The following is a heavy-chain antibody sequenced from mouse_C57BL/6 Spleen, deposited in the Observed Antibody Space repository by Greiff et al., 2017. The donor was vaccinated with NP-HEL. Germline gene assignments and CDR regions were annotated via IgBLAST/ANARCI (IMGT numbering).Heavy chain of an antibody. CDR2: IYPRDGST. CDR3: ARRWYYGRSYDAMDY. J-gene: IGHJ4*01. V-gene: IGHV1-85*01. CDR1: GYTFTSYD. D-gene: IGHD1-1*01. Sequence: QVQLKESGPELVKPGASVKLSCKASGYTFTSYDINWVKQRPGQGLEWIGWIYPRDGSTKYNEKFKGKATLTVDTSSSTAYMELHSLTSEDSAVYFCARRWYYGRSYDAMDYWGQGTSVTVSS.